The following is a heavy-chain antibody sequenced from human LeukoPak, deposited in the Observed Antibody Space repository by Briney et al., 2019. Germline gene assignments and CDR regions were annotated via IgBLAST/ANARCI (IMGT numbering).Heavy chain of an antibody. J-gene: IGHJ6*04. D-gene: IGHD3-10*02. CDR1: GFTFSDYY. CDR2: ISSSGRTI. CDR3: AELGITMIGGV. Sequence: GRSLRLSCAASGFTFSDYYISWIRQAPGNWLEWVSYISSSGRTIYYADSVKGRFTISRDNAKNSLYLQMNSLRAEDTAVYYCAELGITMIGGVWGKGTTVTISS. V-gene: IGHV3-11*04.